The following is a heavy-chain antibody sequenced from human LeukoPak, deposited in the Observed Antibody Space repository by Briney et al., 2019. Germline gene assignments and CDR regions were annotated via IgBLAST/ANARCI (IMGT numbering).Heavy chain of an antibody. Sequence: GGSLRLSCAASGFTFSNAWMSWVRQAPGKGLEWISAFSGSGGSTYYADSVKGRFTISRDNSKNTLYLQMDSLRAEDTAIYYCAKSGYNRFDYWGQGTRDTVSS. V-gene: IGHV3-23*01. J-gene: IGHJ4*02. CDR1: GFTFSNAW. CDR3: AKSGYNRFDY. CDR2: FSGSGGST. D-gene: IGHD5-24*01.